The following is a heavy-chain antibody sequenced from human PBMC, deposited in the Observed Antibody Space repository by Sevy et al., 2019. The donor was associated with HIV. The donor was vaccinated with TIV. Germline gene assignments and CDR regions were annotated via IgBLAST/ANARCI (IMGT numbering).Heavy chain of an antibody. J-gene: IGHJ6*02. V-gene: IGHV3-21*01. Sequence: GGSLRLSCAASGFTFSSYSMNWVRQAPGKGLEWVSSISSSSSYIYYADSVKGRFTISRDNAKNSLYLQMNSLRAEDTDVYYCARDCGVLRFLEWLPHYYYYGMDVWGQGTTVTVSS. CDR2: ISSSSSYI. CDR1: GFTFSSYS. D-gene: IGHD3-3*01. CDR3: ARDCGVLRFLEWLPHYYYYGMDV.